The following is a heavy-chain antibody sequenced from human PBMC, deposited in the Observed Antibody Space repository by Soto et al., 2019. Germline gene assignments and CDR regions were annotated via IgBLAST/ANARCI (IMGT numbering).Heavy chain of an antibody. CDR1: GFTFSSYS. V-gene: IGHV3-21*01. CDR2: ISSSSSYI. D-gene: IGHD2-2*01. J-gene: IGHJ6*03. CDR3: ARGRPPRLGIPAHDYYYYMDV. Sequence: EVQLVESGGGLVKPGGSLRLSCAASGFTFSSYSMNWVRQAPGKGLEWVSSISSSSSYIYYEDSVKGRFTISRDNAKNPLSLQMNSLRAEDTAVYYCARGRPPRLGIPAHDYYYYMDVWGKGTTVTVSS.